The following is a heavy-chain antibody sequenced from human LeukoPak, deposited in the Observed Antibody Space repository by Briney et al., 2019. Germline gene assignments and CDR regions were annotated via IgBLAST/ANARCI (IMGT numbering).Heavy chain of an antibody. CDR3: ARDYPPPPVAGPYYFDY. V-gene: IGHV3-7*05. CDR2: IKQGGSEK. CDR1: GFTFSSYW. D-gene: IGHD6-19*01. Sequence: GGSLRLSCVASGFTFSSYWMSWVRQAPGKGLEWVANIKQGGSEKYYVDSVKGRFTISRDNAKNSLYLQMNSLRAEDTAVYYCARDYPPPPVAGPYYFDYWGQGTLVTVSS. J-gene: IGHJ4*02.